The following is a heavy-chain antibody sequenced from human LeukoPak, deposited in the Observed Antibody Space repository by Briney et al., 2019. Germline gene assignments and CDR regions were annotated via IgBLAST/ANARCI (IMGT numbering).Heavy chain of an antibody. CDR2: IYSGGTP. J-gene: IGHJ4*02. Sequence: SETLSLTCTVSGGSISTDYWSWMRQPVGKELEWIGRIYSGGTPYYNPSLRGRVTMSVDTSKNQISLRVKSVTAADTAVYYCARGISYSSSPHFDYWGQGTLVTVSS. CDR1: GGSISTDY. V-gene: IGHV4-4*07. D-gene: IGHD6-6*01. CDR3: ARGISYSSSPHFDY.